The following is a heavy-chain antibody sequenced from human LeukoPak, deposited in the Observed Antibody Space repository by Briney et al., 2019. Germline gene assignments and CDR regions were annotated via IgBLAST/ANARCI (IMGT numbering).Heavy chain of an antibody. CDR1: GGSISSGSYY. D-gene: IGHD3-10*01. CDR2: IYTSGST. J-gene: IGHJ6*03. Sequence: PSETLSLTCTVSGGSISSGSYYGSWIRQPAGKGLEWIGRIYTSGSTNYNPSLKSRVTISVDTSKNQFSLKLSSVTAADTAVYYCARSYGSGSYYNRYDYYYYYMDVWGKGTTVTVSS. V-gene: IGHV4-61*02. CDR3: ARSYGSGSYYNRYDYYYYYMDV.